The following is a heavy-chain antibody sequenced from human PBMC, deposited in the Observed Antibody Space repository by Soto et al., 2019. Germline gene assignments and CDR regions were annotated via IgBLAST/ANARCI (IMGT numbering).Heavy chain of an antibody. CDR3: ARNHHLDVMVTAIQGLYGMDV. CDR1: GFTFSSYG. Sequence: PGGSLRLSCAASGFTFSSYGMHWVRRAPGKGLEWVAVISYDGSNKYYADSVKGRFTISRDNSKNTPYLQMNSLRAEDTAVYYCARNHHLDVMVTAIQGLYGMDVWGQGTTVTVSS. D-gene: IGHD2-21*02. CDR2: ISYDGSNK. V-gene: IGHV3-30*03. J-gene: IGHJ6*02.